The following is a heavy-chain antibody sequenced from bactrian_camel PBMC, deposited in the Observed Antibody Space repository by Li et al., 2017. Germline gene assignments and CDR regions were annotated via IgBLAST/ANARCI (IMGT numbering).Heavy chain of an antibody. CDR2: IYQDNSRT. J-gene: IGHJ4*01. V-gene: IGHV3S40*01. CDR1: GYTYRDLC. D-gene: IGHD6*01. Sequence: VQLVESGGGSVQAGGSLRLSCVVSGYTYRDLCMVWFRQAPGKEREGVARIYQDNSRTDYADSVKGRFTISQENANNTVYLQMNNLKPEDTAMYYCAADLRAYGGPWRPAQRYNYWGQGTQVTVS. CDR3: AADLRAYGGPWRPAQRYNY.